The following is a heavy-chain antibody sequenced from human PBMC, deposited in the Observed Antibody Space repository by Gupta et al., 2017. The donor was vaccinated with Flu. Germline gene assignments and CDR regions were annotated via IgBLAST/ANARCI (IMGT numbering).Heavy chain of an antibody. J-gene: IGHJ6*03. D-gene: IGHD2-8*01. Sequence: LEWMGWMNPNSGNTGYAQKFQGRVTMTRNTSISTAYMELSSLRSEDTAVYYCARGPSSRGCTNGVCSIPPYYYYYYYMDVWGKGNTVTVSS. V-gene: IGHV1-8*01. CDR3: ARGPSSRGCTNGVCSIPPYYYYYYYMDV. CDR2: MNPNSGNT.